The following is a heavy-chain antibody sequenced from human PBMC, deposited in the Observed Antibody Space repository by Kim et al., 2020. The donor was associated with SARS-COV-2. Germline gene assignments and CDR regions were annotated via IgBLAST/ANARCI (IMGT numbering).Heavy chain of an antibody. D-gene: IGHD4-4*01. Sequence: GGSLRLSCAASGFTFDDYAMHWVRQAPGKGLEWVSLISGDGGITYYADSVKGRFTISRDNSKNSLYLQMNSLRTEDTALYYCATRGVGYRGDYWGQGTLVTVSS. CDR1: GFTFDDYA. J-gene: IGHJ4*02. V-gene: IGHV3-43*02. CDR2: ISGDGGIT. CDR3: ATRGVGYRGDY.